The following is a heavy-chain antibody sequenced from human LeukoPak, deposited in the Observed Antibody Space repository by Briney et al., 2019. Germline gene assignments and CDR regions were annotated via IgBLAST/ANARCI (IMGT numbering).Heavy chain of an antibody. J-gene: IGHJ4*02. CDR2: ISGSGGST. Sequence: GGSLRLSCAASGFTFSSYAMSWVRQAPGKGLEWVSAISGSGGSTYYADSVKGRFTISRDNSKNTLYLQMNSLRAEDTAVYYCAIGGGYYDSSGYFWGQGTLVTVSS. V-gene: IGHV3-23*01. CDR1: GFTFSSYA. CDR3: AIGGGYYDSSGYF. D-gene: IGHD3-22*01.